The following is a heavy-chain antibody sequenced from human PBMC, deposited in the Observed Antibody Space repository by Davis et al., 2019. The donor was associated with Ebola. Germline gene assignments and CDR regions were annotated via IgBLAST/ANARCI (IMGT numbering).Heavy chain of an antibody. D-gene: IGHD4-11*01. Sequence: GESLKISCAASGFTFSSYSMNWVRQAPGKGLEWVAVISYDGSRRYYADSVEGRFTISRDNSKNTMYLQMNSLRAEDTAVYSCARDEVYTNYGSRFDFWGQGTLVAVSS. CDR1: GFTFSSYS. V-gene: IGHV3-30*03. CDR2: ISYDGSRR. CDR3: ARDEVYTNYGSRFDF. J-gene: IGHJ5*01.